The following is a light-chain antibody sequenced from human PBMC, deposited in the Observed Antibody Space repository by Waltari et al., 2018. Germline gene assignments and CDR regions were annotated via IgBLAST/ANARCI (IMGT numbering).Light chain of an antibody. Sequence: QSALTQPASVSGSPGQSLTISCTGTSRYVGSYNLFSWYQQHPGKAPKLMIYEGSKRPSGVSNRFSGSKSGNTASLTISGLQAEDEADYYCCSYAGSSTVVFGGGTKLTVL. CDR2: EGS. J-gene: IGLJ2*01. V-gene: IGLV2-23*01. CDR3: CSYAGSSTVV. CDR1: SRYVGSYNL.